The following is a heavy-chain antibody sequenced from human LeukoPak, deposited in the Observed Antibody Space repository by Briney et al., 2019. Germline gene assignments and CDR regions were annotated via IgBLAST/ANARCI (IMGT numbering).Heavy chain of an antibody. CDR3: AAPRRGPHTLMDPRDAFDI. CDR1: RFTFISSG. Sequence: ASVKVSCKASRFTFISSGMQWVRQARGQRLEWIGWIVVGSGNTNYAQKFQERVTITRDMSTSTAYMELSSLRSEDTAVYYCAAPRRGPHTLMDPRDAFDIWGRGTMVTVSS. J-gene: IGHJ3*02. CDR2: IVVGSGNT. D-gene: IGHD5-18*01. V-gene: IGHV1-58*02.